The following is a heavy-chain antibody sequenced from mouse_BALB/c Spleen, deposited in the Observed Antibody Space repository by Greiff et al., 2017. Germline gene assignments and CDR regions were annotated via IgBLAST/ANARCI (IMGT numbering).Heavy chain of an antibody. D-gene: IGHD2-4*01. CDR2: IDPANGNT. V-gene: IGHV14-3*02. CDR1: GFNIKDTY. CDR3: ARDYDYAMDY. Sequence: VQLKQSGAELVKPGASVKLSCTASGFNIKDTYMHWVKQRPEQGLEWIGRIDPANGNTKYDPKFQGKATITADTSSNTAYLQLSSLTSEDTAVYYCARDYDYAMDYWGQGTSVTVSA. J-gene: IGHJ4*01.